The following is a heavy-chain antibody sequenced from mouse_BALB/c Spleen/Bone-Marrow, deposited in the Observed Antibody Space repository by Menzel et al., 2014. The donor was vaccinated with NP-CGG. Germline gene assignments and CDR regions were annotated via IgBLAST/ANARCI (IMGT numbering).Heavy chain of an antibody. V-gene: IGHV3-2*02. J-gene: IGHJ1*01. Sequence: EVQLQQSGPDLVKPSQSLSLTCTVTGYSITSDYAWNWIRQFPGNKLEWMDYISYSGSTSYNPSLKSRISITRDTSKNQFFLQLNSVTAEDTATYYCARSADWYFDVWGAGTPVTVSS. CDR2: ISYSGST. CDR1: GYSITSDYA. CDR3: ARSADWYFDV.